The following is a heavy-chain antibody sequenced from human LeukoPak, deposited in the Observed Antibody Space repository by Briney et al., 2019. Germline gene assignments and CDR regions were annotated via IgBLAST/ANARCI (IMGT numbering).Heavy chain of an antibody. CDR1: GYTFTDYY. D-gene: IGHD5-24*01. J-gene: IGHJ4*02. CDR2: INPKGGGT. Sequence: GASVKVSCKASGYTFTDYYMHWVRQAPGQGLEWMGWINPKGGGTKYAQNFEGRVTMTTDTSISTAYMELTGLRSDDTAVYYCARDLRAWLQSFGSFIWGQGTLVTVSS. CDR3: ARDLRAWLQSFGSFI. V-gene: IGHV1-2*02.